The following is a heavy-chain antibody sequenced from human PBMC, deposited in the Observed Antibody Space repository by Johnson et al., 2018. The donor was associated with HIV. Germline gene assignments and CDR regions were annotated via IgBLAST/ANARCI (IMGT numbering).Heavy chain of an antibody. Sequence: VPLVESGGSLVQPGGSLRLSCVVSGFTSNSYCMSWVHQAPGKGLVWVANIKQDGSENYYVDSVKGRLTISRDNAKNSLYLQMNSLEAEDTAVYYCARAPEVRGVDAFDVWGQGTVVTVSS. CDR1: GFTSNSYC. CDR2: IKQDGSEN. J-gene: IGHJ3*01. CDR3: ARAPEVRGVDAFDV. D-gene: IGHD3-10*01. V-gene: IGHV3-7*02.